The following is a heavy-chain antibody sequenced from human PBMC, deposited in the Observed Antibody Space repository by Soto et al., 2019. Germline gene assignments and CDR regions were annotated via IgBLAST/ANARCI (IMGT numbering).Heavy chain of an antibody. CDR1: GFTFSDYY. CDR2: ISSSDTIM. D-gene: IGHD3-22*01. J-gene: IGHJ4*02. CDR3: ARDLGYYDSSGYFDY. Sequence: GGSLRLSCAASGFTFSDYYMSWIRQAPGKGLEWVSYISSSDTIMYYADSVKGRFTISRDNAKNSLYLQMNSLRAEDTAVYYCARDLGYYDSSGYFDYWGQGTLVTVSS. V-gene: IGHV3-11*01.